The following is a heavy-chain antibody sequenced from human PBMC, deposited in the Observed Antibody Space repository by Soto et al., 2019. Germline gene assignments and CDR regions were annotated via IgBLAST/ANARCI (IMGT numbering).Heavy chain of an antibody. CDR3: ARVGSSGWSPDY. V-gene: IGHV4-59*01. Sequence: SATMSLTRPVAGGSISGNYWIWIRQSPGKGLEWIGYIFYSGSTNYNPSLKSRVTISVDTSKNQFSLKLSSVTAADTALYYCARVGSSGWSPDYWGQGTLVTGSS. J-gene: IGHJ4*02. CDR2: IFYSGST. D-gene: IGHD6-19*01. CDR1: GGSISGNY.